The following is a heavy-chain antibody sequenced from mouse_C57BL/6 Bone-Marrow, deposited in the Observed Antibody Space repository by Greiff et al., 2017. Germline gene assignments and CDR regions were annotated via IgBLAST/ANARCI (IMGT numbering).Heavy chain of an antibody. CDR1: GYAFTHYL. Sequence: QVQLQQSGAELVRPGTSVKVSCKASGYAFTHYLIEWVKQRPGQGLEWIGVINPGSGGTNYNEQFKGKATLTADKSSSTAYVQLGSLTSEGSAVYFCARKELRRMNYWDKGASVTVSS. CDR2: INPGSGGT. D-gene: IGHD2-4*01. V-gene: IGHV1-54*01. CDR3: ARKELRRMNY. J-gene: IGHJ4*01.